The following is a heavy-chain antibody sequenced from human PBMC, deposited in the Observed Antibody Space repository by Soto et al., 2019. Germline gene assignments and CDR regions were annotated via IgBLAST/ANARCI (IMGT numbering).Heavy chain of an antibody. Sequence: QVELVQSGAEVKKPGASVKVSCKASGYTFTRYAISWLRQAPGQGLEWMGWISAYNGNTNYAQKLQGRVTMTTDTSTSTAYMELRSLRSDDTAVYYCAIKWELYHYYGMDVWGQGTTVTVSS. D-gene: IGHD1-26*01. CDR1: GYTFTRYA. V-gene: IGHV1-18*01. CDR2: ISAYNGNT. CDR3: AIKWELYHYYGMDV. J-gene: IGHJ6*02.